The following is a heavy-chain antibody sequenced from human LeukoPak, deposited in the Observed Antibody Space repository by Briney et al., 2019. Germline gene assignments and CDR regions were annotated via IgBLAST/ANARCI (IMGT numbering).Heavy chain of an antibody. CDR3: ARDQSQLLKEDWFDP. V-gene: IGHV4-59*01. CDR1: GGSITSYY. J-gene: IGHJ5*02. CDR2: IYYSGST. D-gene: IGHD3-9*01. Sequence: SETLSLTCTVSGGSITSYYWSWIRQPPGKGLEWIGHIYYSGSTNYNPSLKSRVTISVDTSKNQFSLKLSSVTAADTAVYYCARDQSQLLKEDWFDPWGQGTLVTVSS.